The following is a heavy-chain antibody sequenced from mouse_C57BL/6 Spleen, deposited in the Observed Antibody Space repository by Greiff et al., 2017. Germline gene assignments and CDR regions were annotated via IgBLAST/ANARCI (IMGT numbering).Heavy chain of an antibody. CDR3: TTKNHYGYDERGFAY. Sequence: VQLQQPGAELVRPGASVKLSCTASGFNIKDDYMHWVKQRPEQGLEWIGRIDPENGDTEYASKFQGKATITADTSSNTASLQISSLTSEDTAVYYCTTKNHYGYDERGFAYWGQGTLGTVSA. CDR1: GFNIKDDY. V-gene: IGHV14-4*01. D-gene: IGHD2-2*01. J-gene: IGHJ3*01. CDR2: IDPENGDT.